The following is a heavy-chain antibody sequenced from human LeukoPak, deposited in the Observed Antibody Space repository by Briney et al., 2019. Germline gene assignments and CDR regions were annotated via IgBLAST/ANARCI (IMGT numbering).Heavy chain of an antibody. CDR2: INDIGANI. V-gene: IGHV3-23*01. CDR3: AKSHIGYWFDP. J-gene: IGHJ5*02. Sequence: GGSLRLSCAASGFTFDDYGMSWVRQAPGKGLEWVSSINDIGANIYYADSVKGRFTISRDNSKNTLYLQMSSLGAEDTAVYYCAKSHIGYWFDPWGQGTLVTVSS. CDR1: GFTFDDYG. D-gene: IGHD5-12*01.